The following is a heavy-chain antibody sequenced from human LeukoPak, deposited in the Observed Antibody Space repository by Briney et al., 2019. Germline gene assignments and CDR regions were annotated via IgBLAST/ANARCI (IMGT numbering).Heavy chain of an antibody. Sequence: GGSLRLSCAASGFTFSDYSMNWVRQAPGKGPEWVCYINAFSSAIYYADSVKGRFTISRENAKSSLSLQMNSLRAEDTAVYYCANEIRPNDYWGQGTQVTVSS. V-gene: IGHV3-48*01. CDR2: INAFSSAI. J-gene: IGHJ4*02. D-gene: IGHD4-17*01. CDR1: GFTFSDYS. CDR3: ANEIRPNDY.